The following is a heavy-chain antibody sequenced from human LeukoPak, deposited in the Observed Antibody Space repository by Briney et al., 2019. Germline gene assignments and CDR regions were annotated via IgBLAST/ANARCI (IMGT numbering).Heavy chain of an antibody. CDR1: GYTLTSYG. CDR2: ISTQSGNT. V-gene: IGHV1-18*01. Sequence: ASVKVSCEASGYTLTSYGINWMRQAPGQGLEWMGWISTQSGNTNYAQKLQGRVTMTTDTSTSTAYMELRSLRSDDAAVYYCARDPTYYYDSSGYYYGSWRYFQHWGQGTLVTVPS. J-gene: IGHJ1*01. D-gene: IGHD3-22*01. CDR3: ARDPTYYYDSSGYYYGSWRYFQH.